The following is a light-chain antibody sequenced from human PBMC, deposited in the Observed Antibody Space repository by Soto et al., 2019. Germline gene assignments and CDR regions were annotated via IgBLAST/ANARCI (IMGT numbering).Light chain of an antibody. CDR3: QQYASSPLT. CDR2: GTS. Sequence: EIVLTQSPGTLSLSPGERATLSCRASQSVSSSYVAWYQQKPGQAPRLLISGTSSRATGIPDRFSGGGSGTDFTLTISRLEPEDFAVYFCQQYASSPLTFGGGTKVENK. V-gene: IGKV3-20*01. CDR1: QSVSSSY. J-gene: IGKJ4*01.